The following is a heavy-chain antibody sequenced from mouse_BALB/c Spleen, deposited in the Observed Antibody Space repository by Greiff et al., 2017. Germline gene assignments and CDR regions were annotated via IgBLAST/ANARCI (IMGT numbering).Heavy chain of an antibody. CDR2: ISYSGST. J-gene: IGHJ1*01. CDR1: GDSITSGY. Sequence: EVMLVESGPSLVKPSQTLSLTCSVTGDSITSGYWNWIRKFPGNKLEYMGYISYSGSTYYNPSLKSRISITRDTSKNQYYLQLNSVTTEDTATYYCARPPYYYGSSPWYFDVWGAGTTVTVSS. D-gene: IGHD1-1*01. CDR3: ARPPYYYGSSPWYFDV. V-gene: IGHV3-8*02.